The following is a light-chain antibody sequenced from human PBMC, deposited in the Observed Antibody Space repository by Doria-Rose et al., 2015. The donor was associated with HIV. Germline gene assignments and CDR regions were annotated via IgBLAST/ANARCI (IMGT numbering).Light chain of an antibody. CDR2: TAS. CDR3: RRYDSAPRT. V-gene: IGKV1-27*01. CDR1: QGISTY. J-gene: IGKJ1*01. Sequence: TQSPSSLSASVGDRVTITCRASQGISTYLAWWQQKPGKVPKLLIYTASTLQSGVPSRFSGSGSGAEFSPPISSMQHEEVAAYYCRRYDSAPRTFGQGTKVEIK.